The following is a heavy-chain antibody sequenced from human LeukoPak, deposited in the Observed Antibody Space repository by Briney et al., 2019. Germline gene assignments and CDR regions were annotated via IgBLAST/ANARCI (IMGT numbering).Heavy chain of an antibody. D-gene: IGHD2-15*01. CDR3: ARDGGLHTNFDY. J-gene: IGHJ4*02. CDR1: GFTFRNYW. CDR2: TKPDGTAE. V-gene: IGHV3-7*01. Sequence: GGSLRLSCAASGFTFRNYWMGWVRQAPGKGLEWVANTKPDGTAEYYADSVRGRFTTSRGNANNFLYLQMNSLRGEDTAVYYCARDGGLHTNFDYWGQGTLVTVSS.